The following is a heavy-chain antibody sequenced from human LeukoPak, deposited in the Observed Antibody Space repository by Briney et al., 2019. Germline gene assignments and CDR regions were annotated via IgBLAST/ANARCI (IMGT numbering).Heavy chain of an antibody. CDR1: GFTFSDYY. CDR2: ISSSGSTI. Sequence: GGSLRLSCAASGFTFSDYYMSWIRQAPGKGLEWVSYISSSGSTIYYADSVKGRFTISRDNAKNSLYLQMNSLRAEDTAVYYCASPYYYDSSGYQFNDYWGQGTLVTVSS. CDR3: ASPYYYDSSGYQFNDY. D-gene: IGHD3-22*01. J-gene: IGHJ4*02. V-gene: IGHV3-11*04.